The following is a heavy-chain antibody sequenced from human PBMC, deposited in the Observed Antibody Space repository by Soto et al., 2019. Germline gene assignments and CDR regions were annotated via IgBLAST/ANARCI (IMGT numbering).Heavy chain of an antibody. D-gene: IGHD1-1*01. CDR2: ISDRGTIT. J-gene: IGHJ4*02. Sequence: GGSLRLSCAASGFSFSDSYMAWIRQAPGEGLEWLSYISDRGTITYYADSVRGRFTISRDNAKNSLYLQMKSLRAEDTAVYYCAREYNWNYFDYWGQGTLVTVSS. CDR3: AREYNWNYFDY. V-gene: IGHV3-11*04. CDR1: GFSFSDSY.